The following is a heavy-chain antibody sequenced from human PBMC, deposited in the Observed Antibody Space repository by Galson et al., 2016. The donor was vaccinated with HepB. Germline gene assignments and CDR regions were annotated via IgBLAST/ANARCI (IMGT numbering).Heavy chain of an antibody. Sequence: SLRLSCAASGFIFSSYGMHWVRQAPGEGLEWVAVIWYDGSNKYYADSVKDRFTISRDNSKNTLYLEMNSLRAEDTAVYYCAKEEALGAPQASFNWFDPWGQGTLVTVSS. D-gene: IGHD3-16*01. CDR3: AKEEALGAPQASFNWFDP. V-gene: IGHV3-33*06. J-gene: IGHJ5*02. CDR2: IWYDGSNK. CDR1: GFIFSSYG.